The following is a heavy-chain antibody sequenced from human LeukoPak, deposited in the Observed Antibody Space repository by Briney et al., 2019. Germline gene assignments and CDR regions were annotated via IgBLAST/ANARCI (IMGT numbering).Heavy chain of an antibody. D-gene: IGHD4-17*01. Sequence: GGSLRLSCAASGFTFSSYAMSWVRQAPGKGLEWVSAISGSGGSTYYADSVKGRFTISRDNSKNTLYLQMNSLRAEDTAVYYCAKETSDYGETEGYFDYWGQGTLVTVSS. J-gene: IGHJ4*02. CDR2: ISGSGGST. V-gene: IGHV3-23*01. CDR3: AKETSDYGETEGYFDY. CDR1: GFTFSSYA.